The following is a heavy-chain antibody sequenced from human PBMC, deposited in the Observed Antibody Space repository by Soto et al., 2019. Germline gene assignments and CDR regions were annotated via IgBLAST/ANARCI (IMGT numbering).Heavy chain of an antibody. CDR2: ISPGGGST. J-gene: IGHJ3*02. Sequence: QVQLVQSGAEVKKPGASVKVSCKASGYTFTMYYIHWVRQAPGQGLEWMGVISPGGGSTTYAQRFQRRVTMTRDTSTSTVYMELGSLTSEDTAVYYCARDKVAATDAFDIWGQGTMVTVSS. CDR1: GYTFTMYY. CDR3: ARDKVAATDAFDI. D-gene: IGHD5-12*01. V-gene: IGHV1-46*01.